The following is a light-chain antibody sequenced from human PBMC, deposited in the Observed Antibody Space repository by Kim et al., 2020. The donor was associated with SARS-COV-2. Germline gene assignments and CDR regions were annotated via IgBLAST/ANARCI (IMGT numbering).Light chain of an antibody. CDR1: QSVGSN. Sequence: VSPGERATLSCRASQSVGSNLAWYQQKPGQAPRLLIYGASTMATGIPARFSGSGSGTEFTLTIRSLQSEDFAVYYCHQNNNWPLTFGGGTKVDIK. CDR3: HQNNNWPLT. V-gene: IGKV3-15*01. CDR2: GAS. J-gene: IGKJ4*01.